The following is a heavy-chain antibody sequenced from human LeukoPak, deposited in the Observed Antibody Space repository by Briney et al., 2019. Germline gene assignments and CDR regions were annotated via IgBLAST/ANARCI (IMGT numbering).Heavy chain of an antibody. CDR2: IDYSGST. Sequence: SETLSLTCTVSGGSISSYYWSWIRQPPGMGLEWIGYIDYSGSTNYNPSLKSRVTISVDTSKNQFSLKLSSVTAADTAVYYCARYPNNHDSRFREKGFDYWGQGTLVTVSS. D-gene: IGHD3-22*01. J-gene: IGHJ4*02. CDR1: GGSISSYY. CDR3: ARYPNNHDSRFREKGFDY. V-gene: IGHV4-59*01.